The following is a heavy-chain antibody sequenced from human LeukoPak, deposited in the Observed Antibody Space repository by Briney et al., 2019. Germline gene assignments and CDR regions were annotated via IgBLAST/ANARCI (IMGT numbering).Heavy chain of an antibody. CDR3: ARDAGYYVSGSSLDY. D-gene: IGHD3-10*01. Sequence: ASVKVSCKASGYTFTGYYMHWVRQAPGQGLEWMGIISPSGDSTTYAQKFQGRVTMTRDTSTRTVYMELSSLRSEDTAVYYCARDAGYYVSGSSLDYWGQGTLVAVSS. J-gene: IGHJ4*02. V-gene: IGHV1-46*01. CDR1: GYTFTGYY. CDR2: ISPSGDST.